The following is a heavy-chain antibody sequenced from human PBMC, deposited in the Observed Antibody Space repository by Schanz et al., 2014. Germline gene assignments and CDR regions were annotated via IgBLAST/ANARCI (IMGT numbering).Heavy chain of an antibody. V-gene: IGHV1-46*01. Sequence: QVQLVQSGAEVKKPGASVKVSCKASGYTFTSDSMHWVRQAPGQGLEWMGIINLSGGSTNNAQKFQGRLTMTRDTSTSTVYMELRSLRSDDTAVYYCARDRDQWDGNFCDFWGQGTLVTVSS. D-gene: IGHD1-26*01. CDR2: INLSGGST. J-gene: IGHJ4*02. CDR1: GYTFTSDS. CDR3: ARDRDQWDGNFCDF.